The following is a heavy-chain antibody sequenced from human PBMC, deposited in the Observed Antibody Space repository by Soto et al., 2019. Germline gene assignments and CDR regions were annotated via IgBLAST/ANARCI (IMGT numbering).Heavy chain of an antibody. J-gene: IGHJ4*02. CDR3: ARIGEEMASLYQFDY. Sequence: ASVKVSCKASGYTFTTYYVSWVRQAPGQGPEWMGWISAYNGNTDYTQKFQGRVTMTTDTYTSTVYMELRSLRSDDTAVYYCARIGEEMASLYQFDYWGQGTLVTVSS. D-gene: IGHD3-10*01. CDR2: ISAYNGNT. V-gene: IGHV1-18*01. CDR1: GYTFTTYY.